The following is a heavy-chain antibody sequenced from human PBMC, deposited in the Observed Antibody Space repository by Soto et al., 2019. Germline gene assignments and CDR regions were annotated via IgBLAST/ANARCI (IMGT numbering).Heavy chain of an antibody. CDR3: AKDPHGDYARGYFDL. J-gene: IGHJ2*01. CDR2: ISGSGGST. V-gene: IGHV3-23*01. CDR1: GFTFSSYA. D-gene: IGHD4-17*01. Sequence: EVQLLESGGGLVQPGGSLRLSCAASGFTFSSYAMSWVRQAPGKGLEWVSAISGSGGSTYYADSGKGRFTISRDNSKNTLYLQMNSLRAEDTAVYYCAKDPHGDYARGYFDLWGRGTLVTVSS.